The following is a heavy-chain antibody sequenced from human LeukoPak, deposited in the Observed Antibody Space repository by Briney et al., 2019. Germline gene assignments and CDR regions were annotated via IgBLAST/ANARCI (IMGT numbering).Heavy chain of an antibody. CDR3: AREYGAYNWSDP. CDR2: IYHSGST. V-gene: IGHV4-30-2*01. CDR1: GGSISSGGYS. Sequence: PSETLSLTCAVPGGSISSGGYSWSWIRQPPGKGLEWIGYIYHSGSTYYNPSLKSRVTISVDRSKNQFSLKLSSVTAADTAVYYCAREYGAYNWSDPWGQGTLVTVSS. D-gene: IGHD4-17*01. J-gene: IGHJ5*02.